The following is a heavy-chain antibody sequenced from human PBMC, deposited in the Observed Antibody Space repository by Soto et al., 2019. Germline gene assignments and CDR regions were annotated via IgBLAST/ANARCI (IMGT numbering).Heavy chain of an antibody. CDR3: ARAQGYCSSTSCYTTWKMYSSGWGGMDV. CDR2: IWYDGSNK. D-gene: IGHD2-2*02. CDR1: GFTFSSYG. V-gene: IGHV3-33*01. J-gene: IGHJ6*02. Sequence: PGRSLRLSCAASGFTFSSYGMHWVRQAPGKGLEWVAVIWYDGSNKYYADSVKGRFTISRDNSKNTLYLQMNSRRAEDTSVYYCARAQGYCSSTSCYTTWKMYSSGWGGMDVWGQGTTVTVSS.